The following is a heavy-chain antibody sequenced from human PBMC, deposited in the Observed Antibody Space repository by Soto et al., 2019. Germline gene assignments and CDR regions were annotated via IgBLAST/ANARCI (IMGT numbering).Heavy chain of an antibody. Sequence: EVQLLESGGAWVQPGGSLRLSCAASGFTFSSYVMTWVRQAPGKGLEWVSSISGTVGYTYYADSVSGRFTISRDNYKNTLYLQMDSLTGEDTARYYCAKGLVACSGAVCFDWGKGTLVTVSS. D-gene: IGHD2-15*01. CDR3: AKGLVACSGAVCFD. V-gene: IGHV3-23*01. J-gene: IGHJ4*02. CDR2: ISGTVGYT. CDR1: GFTFSSYV.